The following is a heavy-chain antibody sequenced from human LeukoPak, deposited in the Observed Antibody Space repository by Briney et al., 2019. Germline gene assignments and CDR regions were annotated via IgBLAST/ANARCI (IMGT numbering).Heavy chain of an antibody. Sequence: GGSLRLSCAASGFTFNNHAMSWVRQAPGKGLEWVSAISGSGDNTFYAGSVRGRFTISRDNSKNTLYLQMDSLRAEDTAVYYCAKAPTTVTTDLFYYYGMDVWGQGTTVTVSS. CDR1: GFTFNNHA. CDR3: AKAPTTVTTDLFYYYGMDV. CDR2: ISGSGDNT. J-gene: IGHJ6*02. V-gene: IGHV3-23*01. D-gene: IGHD4-17*01.